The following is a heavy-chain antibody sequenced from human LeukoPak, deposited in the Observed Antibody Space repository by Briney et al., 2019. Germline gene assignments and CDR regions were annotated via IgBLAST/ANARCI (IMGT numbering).Heavy chain of an antibody. CDR3: ARAGYYDSSGYSY. CDR1: GFTFSSYS. J-gene: IGHJ4*02. Sequence: GGSLRLSCAASGFTFSSYSMNWVRQALGKGLEWVSSISSSSSYIYYADSVKGRFTISRDNAKNSLYLQMNSLRAEDTAVYYCARAGYYDSSGYSYWGQGTLVTVSS. V-gene: IGHV3-21*01. CDR2: ISSSSSYI. D-gene: IGHD3-22*01.